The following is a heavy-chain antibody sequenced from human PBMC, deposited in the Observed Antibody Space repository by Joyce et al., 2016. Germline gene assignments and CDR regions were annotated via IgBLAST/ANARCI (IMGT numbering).Heavy chain of an antibody. CDR2: ITHSGIN. Sequence: QVQLQQWGAGLLKPSETLTLTCAVYGGSFSGYYWSWIRQPPGKGLEWIGEITHSGINKYNPSVKRRVTISADTSKNQFSLKLNSVTAADTAVYYCARGRDIVQMVYASYFFDQWGQGTLVTVSS. D-gene: IGHD2-8*01. V-gene: IGHV4-34*01. J-gene: IGHJ4*02. CDR3: ARGRDIVQMVYASYFFDQ. CDR1: GGSFSGYY.